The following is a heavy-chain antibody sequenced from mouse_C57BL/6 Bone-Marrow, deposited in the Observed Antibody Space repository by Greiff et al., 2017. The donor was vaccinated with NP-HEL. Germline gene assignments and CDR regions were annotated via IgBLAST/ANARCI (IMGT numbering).Heavy chain of an antibody. V-gene: IGHV1-52*01. CDR1: GYTFTSYW. CDR3: AREGFAY. J-gene: IGHJ3*01. Sequence: VQLQQPGAELVRPGSSVKLSCKASGYTFTSYWMHWVKQRPIQGLEWVGNIYPSDSETHYNQNFKDKATLTVDKSPGTAYLQRSSLTSEDSAVYYCAREGFAYWGPGTLVTVSA. CDR2: IYPSDSET.